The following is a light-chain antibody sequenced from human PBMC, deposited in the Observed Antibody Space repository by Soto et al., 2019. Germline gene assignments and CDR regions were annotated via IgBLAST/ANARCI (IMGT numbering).Light chain of an antibody. CDR1: QSISSW. V-gene: IGKV1-5*03. J-gene: IGKJ1*01. CDR3: QQYNSYST. CDR2: KAS. Sequence: DIQMTQSPSTLSASVGDKVTITSRASQSISSWLAWYQQKPGKAPKLLIYKASSLESGVPSRFSGRGSGTEFTLTISSLQPDDFATYYCQQYNSYSTFGQGTKV.